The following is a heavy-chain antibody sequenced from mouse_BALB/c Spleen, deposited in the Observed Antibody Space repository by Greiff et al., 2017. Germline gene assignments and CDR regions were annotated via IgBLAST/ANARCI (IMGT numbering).Heavy chain of an antibody. CDR3: ARRGESTMIKGAMDY. D-gene: IGHD2-4*01. CDR2: ISYSGST. Sequence: EVKLVESGPGLVKPSQSLSLTCTVTGYSITSDYAWNWIRQFPGNQLEWMGYISYSGSTSYNPSLKSRISITRDTSKNQFFLQLNSVTTEDTATYYCARRGESTMIKGAMDYWGQGTSVTVSS. CDR1: GYSITSDYA. V-gene: IGHV3-2*02. J-gene: IGHJ4*01.